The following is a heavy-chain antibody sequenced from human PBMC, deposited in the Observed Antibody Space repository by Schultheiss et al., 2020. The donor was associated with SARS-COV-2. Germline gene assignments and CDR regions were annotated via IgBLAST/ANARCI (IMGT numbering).Heavy chain of an antibody. V-gene: IGHV4-39*07. CDR1: GGSISSGGYY. Sequence: SETLSLTCTVSGGSISSGGYYWSWIRQPPGKGLEWIGEINHSGSINYNPSLKSRVTISVDTSKNQFSLKLSSVTAADTAVYYCARASSTSYYYYMDVWGKGTTVTVSS. CDR3: ARASSTSYYYYMDV. D-gene: IGHD2-2*01. CDR2: INHSGSI. J-gene: IGHJ6*03.